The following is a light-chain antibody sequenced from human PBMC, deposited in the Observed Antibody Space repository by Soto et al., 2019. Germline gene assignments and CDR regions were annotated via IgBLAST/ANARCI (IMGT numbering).Light chain of an antibody. CDR3: GTWDTSLSAAV. CDR2: DNR. CDR1: SSNIGGNS. V-gene: IGLV1-51*01. J-gene: IGLJ2*01. Sequence: QSVLTQPPSVSAAPGQRVTFSCSGSSSNIGGNSVSWYQQLPGTAPKLLIHDNRNRPAGVPDRFSGSKTGTSATLAITGLGTGDEADYYCGTWDTSLSAAVFGGGTKVTVL.